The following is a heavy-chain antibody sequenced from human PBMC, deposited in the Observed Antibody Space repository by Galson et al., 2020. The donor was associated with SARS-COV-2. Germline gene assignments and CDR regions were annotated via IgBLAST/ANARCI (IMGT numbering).Heavy chain of an antibody. Sequence: GESLKISCAASGFTFSSYWMHWVRQAPGKGLVWVSRINSDGSSTSYADSVKGRFTISIDNAKNTLYLQMNSLRAEDTAMYYRSKEYYYDSSGHLDAFDIWGQGTMVTGSS. CDR1: GFTFSSYW. D-gene: IGHD3-22*01. CDR2: INSDGSST. J-gene: IGHJ3*02. V-gene: IGHV3-74*01. CDR3: SKEYYYDSSGHLDAFDI.